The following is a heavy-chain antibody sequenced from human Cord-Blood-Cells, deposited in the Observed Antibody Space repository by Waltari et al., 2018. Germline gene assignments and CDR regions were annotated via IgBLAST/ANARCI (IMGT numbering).Heavy chain of an antibody. J-gene: IGHJ3*02. CDR3: ARDSRFYDAFDI. V-gene: IGHV1-18*04. D-gene: IGHD3-3*01. CDR1: GYTFTSYV. Sequence: QVQLVQSGAEVKKPGASVKVSCKASGYTFTSYVISWVRKAPGQGFEGMVWMSDYNGNTNYAQKRQGRVTMTTDTSTSKAFMELRSLGSDDTAVYYCARDSRFYDAFDIWGQGTMVTVSS. CDR2: MSDYNGNT.